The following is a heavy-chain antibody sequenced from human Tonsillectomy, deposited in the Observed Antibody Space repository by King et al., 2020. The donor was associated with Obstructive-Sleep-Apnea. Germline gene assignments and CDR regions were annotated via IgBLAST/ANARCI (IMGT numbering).Heavy chain of an antibody. V-gene: IGHV3-30*04. Sequence: VQLVESGGGVVQPGRSLRLSCEATGFTFSNYGFHWVRQAPGKGLEWVAIISNDGNNRYYADSVRGRFTISRDNSKNTLYLQMNSLRAEDTAVYYCARDRRYCXSXXCQNYYYXXXXXXQGTTVTVSS. J-gene: IGHJ6*02. CDR3: ARDRRYCXSXXCQNYYYXXXX. CDR1: GFTFSNYG. D-gene: IGHD2-2*01. CDR2: ISNDGNNR.